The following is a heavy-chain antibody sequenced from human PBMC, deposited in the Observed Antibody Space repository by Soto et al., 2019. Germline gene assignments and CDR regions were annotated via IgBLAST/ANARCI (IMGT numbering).Heavy chain of an antibody. J-gene: IGHJ4*02. CDR2: IKSKTEGATR. CDR1: GFTFSDAW. D-gene: IGHD3-3*01. V-gene: IGHV3-15*01. CDR3: TSGTGRSDFDY. Sequence: GGSLRLSCAASGFTFSDAWMSWVRQAPGKGLQWVGRIKSKTEGATRDFAAPVKGRFAISRDDSKNTLYLQMSSLKNEDSAVYYCTSGTGRSDFDYWGLGTLVTVSS.